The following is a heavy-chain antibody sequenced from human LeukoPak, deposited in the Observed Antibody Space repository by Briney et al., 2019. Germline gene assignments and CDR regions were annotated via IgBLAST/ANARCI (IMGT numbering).Heavy chain of an antibody. Sequence: GGSLRLSCAASGFTFSSYWISWVRQAPGKGLEWVANIKQDGSEKYYVDSVKGRFTISRDNAKNSLYLQMNSLRAEDTAVYYCARPRYLQLERHWFDHWGQGTLVTVSS. CDR1: GFTFSSYW. D-gene: IGHD1-1*01. CDR3: ARPRYLQLERHWFDH. CDR2: IKQDGSEK. J-gene: IGHJ5*02. V-gene: IGHV3-7*01.